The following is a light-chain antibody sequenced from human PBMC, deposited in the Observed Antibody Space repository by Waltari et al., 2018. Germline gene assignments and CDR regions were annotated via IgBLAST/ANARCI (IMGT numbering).Light chain of an antibody. Sequence: EIMLTQSPGTLSLSPGERATLSCRASQIIFRALAWYQQKPGQAPRLLIYDVSTRASGIPDRFSGSGSGTDFSLTISRLEPEDFAVYYCQHYVRLPVTFGQGTK. CDR2: DVS. J-gene: IGKJ1*01. CDR3: QHYVRLPVT. CDR1: QIIFRA. V-gene: IGKV3-20*01.